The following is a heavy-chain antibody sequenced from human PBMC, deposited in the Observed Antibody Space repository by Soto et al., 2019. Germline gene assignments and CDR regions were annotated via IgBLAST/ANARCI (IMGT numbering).Heavy chain of an antibody. D-gene: IGHD3-3*01. V-gene: IGHV1-2*02. Sequence: GASVKVSCKASGYTFTGYYMHWVRQAPGQGLEWMGWINPNSGGTNYAQKFQGRVTMTRDTSISTAYMELSRLRSDDTAVYYCASSAAPFGVVIIYGMDVWGQGTTVTVSS. J-gene: IGHJ6*02. CDR1: GYTFTGYY. CDR2: INPNSGGT. CDR3: ASSAAPFGVVIIYGMDV.